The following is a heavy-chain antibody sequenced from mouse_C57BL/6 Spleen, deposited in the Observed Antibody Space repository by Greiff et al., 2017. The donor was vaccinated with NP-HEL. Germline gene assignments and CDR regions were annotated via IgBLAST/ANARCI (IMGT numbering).Heavy chain of an antibody. CDR2: INPNYGTT. CDR3: ATYYYGSSPYYFDY. Sequence: VQLKESGPELVKPGASVKISCKASGYSFTDYNMNWVKQSTGKSLEWIGVINPNYGTTSYNQKFKGKATLTVDQSSSTAYMQLNSLTSEDSAVYYCATYYYGSSPYYFDYWGQGTTLTVSS. CDR1: GYSFTDYN. V-gene: IGHV1-39*01. D-gene: IGHD1-1*01. J-gene: IGHJ2*01.